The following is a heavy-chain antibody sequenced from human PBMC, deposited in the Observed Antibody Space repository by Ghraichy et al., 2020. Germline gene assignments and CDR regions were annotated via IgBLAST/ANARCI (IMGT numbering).Heavy chain of an antibody. CDR2: ISGSGGST. CDR1: GFTFSSYA. J-gene: IGHJ6*02. V-gene: IGHV3-23*01. CDR3: AKPYSSGWYDYYYGMDV. Sequence: LSLTCAASGFTFSSYAMSWVRQAPGKGLEWVSAISGSGGSTYYADSVKGRFTISRDNSKNTLYLQMNSLRAEDTAVYYCAKPYSSGWYDYYYGMDVWGQGTTVTVSS. D-gene: IGHD6-19*01.